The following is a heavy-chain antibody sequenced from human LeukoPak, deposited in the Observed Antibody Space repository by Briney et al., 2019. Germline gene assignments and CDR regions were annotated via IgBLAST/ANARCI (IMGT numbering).Heavy chain of an antibody. Sequence: ASVKVSCKASGYTFTGYYMHWVRQAPGQGLEWMGRINPNSGGTNYAQKFQGRVTTTRDTSISTAYMELSRLRSDDTAVYYCARARRVYYYDSSGSISPWGQGTLVTVSS. CDR1: GYTFTGYY. D-gene: IGHD3-22*01. CDR2: INPNSGGT. J-gene: IGHJ5*02. CDR3: ARARRVYYYDSSGSISP. V-gene: IGHV1-2*06.